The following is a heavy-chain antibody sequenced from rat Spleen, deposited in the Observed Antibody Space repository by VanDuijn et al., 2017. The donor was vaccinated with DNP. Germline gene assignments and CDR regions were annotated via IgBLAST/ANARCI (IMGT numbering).Heavy chain of an antibody. CDR1: GFTFNKYW. CDR2: MTNSGGNT. V-gene: IGHV5-31*01. D-gene: IGHD1-2*01. CDR3: ARHEDYSSYIYGFPY. J-gene: IGHJ3*01. Sequence: EVQLVESGGDLVQPGGSLKLSCVVSGFTFNKYWMTWIRQVPGMGLEWVASMTNSGGNTFYPDSVKGRFTISRDDAKNTLYLQMNSLRSEDTATYYCARHEDYSSYIYGFPYWGPGTLVTVFS.